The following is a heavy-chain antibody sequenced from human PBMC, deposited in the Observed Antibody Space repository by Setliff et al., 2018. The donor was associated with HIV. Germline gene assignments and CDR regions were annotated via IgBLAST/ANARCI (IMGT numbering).Heavy chain of an antibody. CDR1: GAPIDRFF. CDR2: VYFSGDA. Sequence: KPWETLSLTCTVSGAPIDRFFWSWIRQPPGMGLEWIGNVYFSGDATYNPSLKTRVTISIQTSRSQFSLTLRSVTAADTATYYCARDLASSYFDFWGQGALVTVSS. V-gene: IGHV4-59*01. CDR3: ARDLASSYFDF. J-gene: IGHJ4*02. D-gene: IGHD3-16*01.